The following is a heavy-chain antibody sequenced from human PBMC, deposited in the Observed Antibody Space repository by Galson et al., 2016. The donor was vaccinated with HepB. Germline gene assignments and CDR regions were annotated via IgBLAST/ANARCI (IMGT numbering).Heavy chain of an antibody. V-gene: IGHV3-7*05. Sequence: SLRLSCAASGFHLGGYWMSWVRQAPGKGLEFVTNINQDESVKNYADSVRGRFTISRDNAKTSVFLQMNSLRVDDSAMYYCARDPAYSAFDLWGQGVLVTVSS. CDR2: INQDESVK. D-gene: IGHD5-18*01. J-gene: IGHJ4*02. CDR1: GFHLGGYW. CDR3: ARDPAYSAFDL.